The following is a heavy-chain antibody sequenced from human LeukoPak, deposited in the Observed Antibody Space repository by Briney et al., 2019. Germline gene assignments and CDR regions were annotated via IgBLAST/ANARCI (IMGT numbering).Heavy chain of an antibody. Sequence: PSETLSLTCTVSGGSISSYYWSWIRQSPGKGLEWIGYIYYSGSTNYNPSLQSRVTISVDTSKNQFSLKLSSVTAADTAVYYCARLGPQLSWYFDLWGRGTLVTVSS. D-gene: IGHD1-1*01. CDR3: ARLGPQLSWYFDL. CDR1: GGSISSYY. CDR2: IYYSGST. J-gene: IGHJ2*01. V-gene: IGHV4-59*08.